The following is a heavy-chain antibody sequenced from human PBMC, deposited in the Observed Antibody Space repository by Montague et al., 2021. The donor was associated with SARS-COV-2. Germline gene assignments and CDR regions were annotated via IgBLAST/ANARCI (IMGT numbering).Heavy chain of an antibody. CDR1: GDSVSSNSAA. CDR2: TYYRSNWYN. CDR3: AREITGGYSGYEAFYFDN. D-gene: IGHD5-12*01. Sequence: CAISGDSVSSNSAAWNWIRQSPSRGLEWLGRTYYRSNWYNDSAVSVKSRISINPDTSKNQFPLQLNSVTPEDTALYYCAREITGGYSGYEAFYFDNWGQGTLVTVSS. J-gene: IGHJ4*02. V-gene: IGHV6-1*01.